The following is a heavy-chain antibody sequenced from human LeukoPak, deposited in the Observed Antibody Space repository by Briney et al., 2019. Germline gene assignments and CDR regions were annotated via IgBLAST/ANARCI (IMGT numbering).Heavy chain of an antibody. CDR1: GYTLAELS. D-gene: IGHD3-22*01. CDR2: FDPEDGET. V-gene: IGHV1-24*01. CDR3: ARDSSGYPLDY. J-gene: IGHJ4*02. Sequence: ASVKVSCKVSGYTLAELSMHWVRQAPGKGLEWMGGFDPEDGETIYAQKFQGRVTITADKSTSTAYMELRSLRSDDTAVYYCARDSSGYPLDYWGQGTLVTVSS.